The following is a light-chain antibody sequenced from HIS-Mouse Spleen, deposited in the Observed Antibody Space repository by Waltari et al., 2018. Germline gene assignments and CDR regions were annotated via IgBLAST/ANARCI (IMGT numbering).Light chain of an antibody. V-gene: IGKV3-11*01. CDR3: QQRSNWPPLT. Sequence: EIVLTQSPATLSLSPGERATLSCRASQSVSSYLAWYQQKPGQAPRRLIYDASNRATGIPARFSGGGSGTDFTLTISSLEPEDVAVYYCQQRSNWPPLTFGGGTKVEIK. CDR1: QSVSSY. J-gene: IGKJ4*01. CDR2: DAS.